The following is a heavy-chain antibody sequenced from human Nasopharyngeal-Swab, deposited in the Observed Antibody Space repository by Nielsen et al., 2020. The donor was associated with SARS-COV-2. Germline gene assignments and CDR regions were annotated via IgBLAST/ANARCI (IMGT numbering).Heavy chain of an antibody. CDR1: GFTFSSYW. D-gene: IGHD3-10*01. Sequence: GESLKISCAASGFTFSSYWMSWVRQAPGKGPEWVANIKQDGSEKYYVDFVKGRFTISRDNAKSSLYLQMNSLRAEDTAVYYVACDLGVVQGVIHWGQGTLVTVSS. J-gene: IGHJ4*02. V-gene: IGHV3-7*03. CDR2: IKQDGSEK. CDR3: ACDLGVVQGVIH.